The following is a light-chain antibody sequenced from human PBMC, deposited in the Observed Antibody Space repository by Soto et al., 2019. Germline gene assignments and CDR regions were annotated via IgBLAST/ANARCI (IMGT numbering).Light chain of an antibody. Sequence: SCELTQPPSVSVSPGQTASITCSGDKERDKYACWYQQKPGQSPVLVIYQDSKRPSGIPERFSGSNSGNTATLTISGTQAMDEADYYCQAWDSSTAVFGGGTKLTVL. CDR1: KERDKY. V-gene: IGLV3-1*01. CDR3: QAWDSSTAV. CDR2: QDS. J-gene: IGLJ2*01.